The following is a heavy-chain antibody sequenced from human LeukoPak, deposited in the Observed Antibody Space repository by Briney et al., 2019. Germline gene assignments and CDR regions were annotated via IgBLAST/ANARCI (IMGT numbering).Heavy chain of an antibody. Sequence: GGSLRLSCAASGFTFSDYYMSWIRQAPGKGLEWVSYFSSSGSTIYYADSVKGRFTISRDNAKNSLYLQMNSLRAEDTAVYYCARVGYCSSTSCYLPGSYYGMDVWGQGTTVTVSS. CDR1: GFTFSDYY. D-gene: IGHD2-2*03. V-gene: IGHV3-11*01. CDR3: ARVGYCSSTSCYLPGSYYGMDV. J-gene: IGHJ6*02. CDR2: FSSSGSTI.